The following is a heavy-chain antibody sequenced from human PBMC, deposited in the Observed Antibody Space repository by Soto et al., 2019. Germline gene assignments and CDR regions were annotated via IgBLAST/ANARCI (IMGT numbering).Heavy chain of an antibody. J-gene: IGHJ5*02. Sequence: EVQLVESGGNLVQPGGSLRLSCAASGFTFSDHHMDWVRQAPGKGLEWVGRTRNKANSYTTEYAASVKGRLTISRDDSKNSLYLKMNRLKTEDTAVYYCSRDLGSWGQGTLVTVSS. CDR2: TRNKANSYTT. CDR1: GFTFSDHH. V-gene: IGHV3-72*01. CDR3: SRDLGS.